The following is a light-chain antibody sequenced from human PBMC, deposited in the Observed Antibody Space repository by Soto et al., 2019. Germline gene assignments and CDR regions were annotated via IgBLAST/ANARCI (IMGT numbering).Light chain of an antibody. CDR3: QQYCCSLLS. CDR2: GSS. CDR1: QSVSNNF. Sequence: ETVLTQSPGTLSLSPGEGATLSCSASQSVSNNFVAWYQQRPGKAPRLLIYGSSSRASGIPDRFSGSGSGTDFTLTISRLEPEDFAVYYCQQYCCSLLSFGGGTKVEIK. J-gene: IGKJ4*01. V-gene: IGKV3-20*01.